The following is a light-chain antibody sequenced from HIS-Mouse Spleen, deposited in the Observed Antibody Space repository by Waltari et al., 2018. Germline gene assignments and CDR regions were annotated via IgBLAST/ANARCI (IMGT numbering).Light chain of an antibody. Sequence: DIQLTQSPSFLSPSVGDRVTITCRASQAISSYLAWYQPKPGKAPKLLIYAASTLQSGVPSRFGGRGSGTEFTLTISSLQPEDFATYYCQQLNSYPPTFGQGTKVEIK. CDR1: QAISSY. V-gene: IGKV1-9*01. CDR2: AAS. J-gene: IGKJ1*01. CDR3: QQLNSYPPT.